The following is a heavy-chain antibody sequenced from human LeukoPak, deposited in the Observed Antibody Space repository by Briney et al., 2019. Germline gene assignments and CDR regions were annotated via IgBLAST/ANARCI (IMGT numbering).Heavy chain of an antibody. V-gene: IGHV3-23*01. J-gene: IGHJ4*02. Sequence: GGSLRLSCAASVFTFSDYAMSWVRQTPGKGLEWVSGISGSGGTTYYADSVKGRFTVSRDNSKNTLYLQMNSLRAEDTAVYYCAKATVFGVVDYFDYWGQETLVTVSS. CDR2: ISGSGGTT. D-gene: IGHD3-3*01. CDR3: AKATVFGVVDYFDY. CDR1: VFTFSDYA.